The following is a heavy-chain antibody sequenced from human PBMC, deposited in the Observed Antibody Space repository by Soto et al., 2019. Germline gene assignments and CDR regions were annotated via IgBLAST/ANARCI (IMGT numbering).Heavy chain of an antibody. Sequence: ASMKVPCNVFGDILPELSIHWVRLGAGGGLEWTGGFDLENVETVYAQRFQRRVTMTEEPSADTPYMELCSLRSEDTAVRHCAFEVRRSNQFEHWGQGTMVNVS. CDR2: FDLENVET. CDR3: AFEVRRSNQFEH. CDR1: GDILPELS. V-gene: IGHV1-24*01. J-gene: IGHJ4*02. D-gene: IGHD6-13*01.